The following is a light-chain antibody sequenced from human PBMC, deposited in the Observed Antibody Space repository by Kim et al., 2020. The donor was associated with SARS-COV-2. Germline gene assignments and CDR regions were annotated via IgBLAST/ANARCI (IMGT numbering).Light chain of an antibody. CDR1: SSDVGSYNL. V-gene: IGLV2-23*02. CDR2: EVS. CDR3: CSYAGSSTVV. Sequence: QSALTQPASVSGSPGQSITISCTGTSSDVGSYNLDSWYQQHPGKAPKLMIYEVSKRPSGVSNRFSGSKSGNTASLTISGLQAEDEADYYCCSYAGSSTVVFGGGTQLTVL. J-gene: IGLJ2*01.